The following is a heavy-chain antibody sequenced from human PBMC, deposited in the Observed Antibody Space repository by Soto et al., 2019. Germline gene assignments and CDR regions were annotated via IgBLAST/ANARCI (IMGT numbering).Heavy chain of an antibody. Sequence: ASVKVSCKASGGTFSSYAISWVRQAPGQGLEWMGGIIPIFGTANYAQKFQGRVTITADESNSTAYMELSSLRSEDTAVYYCARWTIGGSLYYYGMDVWGRGTTVTVSS. CDR2: IIPIFGTA. J-gene: IGHJ6*02. CDR1: GGTFSSYA. V-gene: IGHV1-69*13. D-gene: IGHD2-15*01. CDR3: ARWTIGGSLYYYGMDV.